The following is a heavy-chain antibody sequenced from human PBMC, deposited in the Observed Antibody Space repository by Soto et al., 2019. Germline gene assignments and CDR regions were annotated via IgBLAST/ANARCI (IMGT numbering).Heavy chain of an antibody. J-gene: IGHJ6*02. CDR3: ARRGGSSSGYYYYALDV. CDR2: IYSNGDT. V-gene: IGHV4-31*03. D-gene: IGHD6-6*01. Sequence: SETLSLTCSVSSDSMNSGGYYWSWIRQHPGKGLEWIGYIYSNGDTYYNPSLKSRVTISVDTSKNQFSLNLTSVAAADTAVYYCARRGGSSSGYYYYALDVWGQGTTVS. CDR1: SDSMNSGGYY.